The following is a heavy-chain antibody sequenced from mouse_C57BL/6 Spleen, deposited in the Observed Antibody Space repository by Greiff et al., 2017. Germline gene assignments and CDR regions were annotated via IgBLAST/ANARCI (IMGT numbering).Heavy chain of an antibody. V-gene: IGHV1-39*01. CDR3: ARSGYYGSSYAWYFDV. D-gene: IGHD1-1*01. CDR1: GYSFTDYN. Sequence: VQLQQSGPELVKPGASVKISCKASGYSFTDYNMNWVKQSNGKSLEWIGVINPNYGTTSYNQKFKGKATLTVDQSSSTAYMQLNSLTSADSAVYYCARSGYYGSSYAWYFDVWGTGTTVTVSS. J-gene: IGHJ1*03. CDR2: INPNYGTT.